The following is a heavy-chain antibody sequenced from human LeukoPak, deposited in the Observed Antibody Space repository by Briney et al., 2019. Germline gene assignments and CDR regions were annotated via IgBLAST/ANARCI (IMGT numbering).Heavy chain of an antibody. CDR1: GYSFTSYW. V-gene: IGHV5-51*01. Sequence: GESLKTSCKGSGYSFTSYWIGWVRQMPGKGLEWMGIIYPGDSDTRYSPSFQGQVTISADKSISTAYLQWSSLKASDTAMYYCARYNSVYDFWSGPNYYYYMDVWGKGTTVTVSS. D-gene: IGHD3-3*01. CDR2: IYPGDSDT. J-gene: IGHJ6*03. CDR3: ARYNSVYDFWSGPNYYYYMDV.